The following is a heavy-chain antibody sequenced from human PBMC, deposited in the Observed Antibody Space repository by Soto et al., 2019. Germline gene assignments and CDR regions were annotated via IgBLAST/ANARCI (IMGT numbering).Heavy chain of an antibody. CDR1: EINCSSSA. CDR2: IVVGSGKT. D-gene: IGHD3-10*01. Sequence: SVKVSCKASEINCSSSAVQWIRQVSGQRLEWIGWIVVGSGKTNYAQKFQDRVTFTRDMSTRTVYMELTSLRSEDTAVYYCVSGAKDMVDLHWRQGHXVTVSS. J-gene: IGHJ4*02. V-gene: IGHV1-58*01. CDR3: VSGAKDMVDLH.